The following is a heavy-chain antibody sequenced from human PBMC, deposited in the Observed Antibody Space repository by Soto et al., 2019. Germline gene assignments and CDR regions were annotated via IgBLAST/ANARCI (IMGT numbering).Heavy chain of an antibody. V-gene: IGHV1-58*02. CDR2: IVVGSGNT. D-gene: IGHD3-9*01. CDR1: GFTFTSSA. J-gene: IGHJ5*02. Sequence: GASGKVSCKASGFTFTSSAMQWGRQARGQRLEWIGWIVVGSGNTNYAQKFQERVTITRDMSTSTAYMELSSLRSEDTAVYYCAAARAGDILTGYGLGWFDPWGQGTLVTVSS. CDR3: AAARAGDILTGYGLGWFDP.